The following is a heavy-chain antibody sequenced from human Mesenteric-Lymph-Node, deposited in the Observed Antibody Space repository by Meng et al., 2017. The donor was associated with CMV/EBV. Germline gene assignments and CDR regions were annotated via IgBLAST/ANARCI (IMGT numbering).Heavy chain of an antibody. J-gene: IGHJ5*02. CDR1: DGSVNSPSYY. V-gene: IGHV4-61*01. Sequence: SETLSLTCTVSDGSVNSPSYYWSWIRQPPGKGPEWIGYIYYSGTTNYNPSLKSRVTISVDTSKNQFSLRLTSVTAADTAVYYCARGHWFDPWGQGTLVTVSS. CDR3: ARGHWFDP. CDR2: IYYSGTT.